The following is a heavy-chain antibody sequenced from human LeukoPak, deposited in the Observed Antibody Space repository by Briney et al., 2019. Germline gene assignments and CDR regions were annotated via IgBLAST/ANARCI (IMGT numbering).Heavy chain of an antibody. CDR2: ISYDGSNK. D-gene: IGHD2-21*01. J-gene: IGHJ3*02. CDR1: GFTFSSYG. CDR3: AKGIDPNAFDI. Sequence: PGGSLRLSCAASGFTFSSYGMHWVRQAPGKGLEWVAVISYDGSNKYYADSVKGRFTISRDNSKNTLYLQMNSLRAEDTAVYYCAKGIDPNAFDIWGQGTMVTVSS. V-gene: IGHV3-30*18.